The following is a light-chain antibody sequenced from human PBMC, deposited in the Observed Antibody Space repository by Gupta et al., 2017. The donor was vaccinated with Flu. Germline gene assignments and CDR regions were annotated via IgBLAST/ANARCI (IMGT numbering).Light chain of an antibody. Sequence: IQMTQSPSSLSASVGDRITITCQAGRDVTTYVNWYQQKPRRAPRLIIYDASNLETGVPTRFSGRDSGTTFTLTISNLQPEDGATYYCQQGHSRPITFGGGTKVEIK. V-gene: IGKV1-33*01. CDR3: QQGHSRPIT. J-gene: IGKJ4*01. CDR1: RDVTTY. CDR2: DAS.